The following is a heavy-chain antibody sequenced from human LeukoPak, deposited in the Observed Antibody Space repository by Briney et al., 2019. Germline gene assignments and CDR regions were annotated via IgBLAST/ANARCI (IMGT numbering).Heavy chain of an antibody. CDR2: ISGSGGST. CDR3: AKDPSPFYYDEPLDP. D-gene: IGHD3-22*01. J-gene: IGHJ5*02. Sequence: PGGSLRLSCAASGFTFSSYAMSWVRQAPGKGLEWVSAISGSGGSTYYADSVKGRFTISRGNSKNTLYLQMNSLRAEDTAVYYCAKDPSPFYYDEPLDPWGQGTLVTVSS. CDR1: GFTFSSYA. V-gene: IGHV3-23*01.